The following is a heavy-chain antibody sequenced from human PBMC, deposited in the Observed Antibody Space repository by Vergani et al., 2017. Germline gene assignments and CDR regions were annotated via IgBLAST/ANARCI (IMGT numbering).Heavy chain of an antibody. D-gene: IGHD3-22*01. CDR1: GFTFSSYG. V-gene: IGHV3-30*03. J-gene: IGHJ4*02. CDR3: VRPMIVVVITDGFDY. Sequence: QVQLVESGGGVVQPGRSLRLSCAASGFTFSSYGMHWVRQAPGKGLEWVAVISYDGSNKYYADSVKGRFTISRDKSKNTLYLQMNSLRAEDTAVYYCVRPMIVVVITDGFDYWGQGTLVTVSS. CDR2: ISYDGSNK.